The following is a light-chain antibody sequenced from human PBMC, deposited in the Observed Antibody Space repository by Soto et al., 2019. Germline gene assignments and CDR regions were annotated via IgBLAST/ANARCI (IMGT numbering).Light chain of an antibody. CDR1: SSDVGRYTY. CDR3: TSYTSASTPYV. Sequence: QSVLTQPASVSGSPGQSIPISFGGTSSDVGRYTYVSWYQQYPGKAPKLIIYDVYNRPSGVSNRFSGSKSGNTASLTISGLQAEDEADYYCTSYTSASTPYVFGSGTKVTVL. J-gene: IGLJ1*01. V-gene: IGLV2-14*01. CDR2: DVY.